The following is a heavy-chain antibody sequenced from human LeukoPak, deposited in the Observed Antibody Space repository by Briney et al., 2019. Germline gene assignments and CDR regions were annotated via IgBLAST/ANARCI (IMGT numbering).Heavy chain of an antibody. J-gene: IGHJ4*02. Sequence: PGGSLRLSCAASGFTFSSYAMSWVRQAPGKGLEWVSAISGSGGSTYYADSVKGRFTISRDNSKSTLYLQMNSLRAEDTAVYYCAKQLGRRIVGATIDYWGQGTLVTVSS. D-gene: IGHD1-26*01. CDR1: GFTFSSYA. CDR3: AKQLGRRIVGATIDY. V-gene: IGHV3-23*01. CDR2: ISGSGGST.